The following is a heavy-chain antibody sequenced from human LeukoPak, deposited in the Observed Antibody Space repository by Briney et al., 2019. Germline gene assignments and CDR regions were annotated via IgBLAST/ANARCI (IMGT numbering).Heavy chain of an antibody. V-gene: IGHV3-23*01. CDR3: ANADPPSTI. CDR1: GFTFSSYA. CDR2: IAVSGRTT. Sequence: PGGSLRLCCAASGFTFSSYAMRWVRQAPGKGLEWVSSIAVSGRTTYYSDSVKGRFTISRDNSKNTLYLQMNSLRAEDTAVYYCANADPPSTIWGRGTMVTVSS. J-gene: IGHJ3*02. D-gene: IGHD2-2*01.